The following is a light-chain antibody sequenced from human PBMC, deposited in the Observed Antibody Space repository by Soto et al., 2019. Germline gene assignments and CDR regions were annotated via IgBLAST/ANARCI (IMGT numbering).Light chain of an antibody. Sequence: ETVLTQSPATLSLSPGERATLSCRASQSVDIYLAWYQQKPGQAPRLLIYDTSNRATGIPARFSGSGSGTDFTLTIDSLEPEDFAVYYCQQRKNWPPLTFGGGTKAEIK. CDR2: DTS. CDR3: QQRKNWPPLT. V-gene: IGKV3-11*01. CDR1: QSVDIY. J-gene: IGKJ4*01.